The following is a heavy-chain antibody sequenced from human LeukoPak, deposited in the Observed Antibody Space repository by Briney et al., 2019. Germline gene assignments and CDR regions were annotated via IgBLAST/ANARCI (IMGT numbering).Heavy chain of an antibody. CDR3: ARGFSSGYYYY. D-gene: IGHD3-22*01. CDR1: GFTFDDYG. V-gene: IGHV3-20*04. J-gene: IGHJ4*02. CDR2: INWNGGST. Sequence: GGSVRLSCAASGFTFDDYGMSWVRHAPGKGLEWVSGINWNGGSTGYADSVKGRFTISRDNAKNSLYPQMNSLRAEDTALYYCARGFSSGYYYYWGQGTLVTVSS.